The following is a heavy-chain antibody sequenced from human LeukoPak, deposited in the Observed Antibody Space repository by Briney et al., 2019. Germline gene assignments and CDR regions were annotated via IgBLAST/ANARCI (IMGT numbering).Heavy chain of an antibody. Sequence: ASVKVSCKASGYTFTSYDINWVRQATGQGLEWMGWMNPNSGNTGYAQKFQGRVTMTRNTSISTAYMELSSLRSEDTAVYYCARGASSGWYQPFDYWGQGTLVTVSS. CDR3: ARGASSGWYQPFDY. CDR2: MNPNSGNT. J-gene: IGHJ4*02. D-gene: IGHD6-19*01. V-gene: IGHV1-8*01. CDR1: GYTFTSYD.